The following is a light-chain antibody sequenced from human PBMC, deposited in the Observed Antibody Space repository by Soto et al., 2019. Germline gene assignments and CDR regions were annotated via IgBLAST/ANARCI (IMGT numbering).Light chain of an antibody. CDR2: DDS. V-gene: IGLV3-21*02. CDR3: HVWDSSSEHV. CDR1: NIGSKS. J-gene: IGLJ1*01. Sequence: ELTQPPSVSVAPGQTARITCGGNNIGSKSVHWYQQKPGQAPVLVVDDDSDRSSGIPERFSGSNSGNTATLTISRVEAGDEADYFCHVWDSSSEHVFGTGTKVTVL.